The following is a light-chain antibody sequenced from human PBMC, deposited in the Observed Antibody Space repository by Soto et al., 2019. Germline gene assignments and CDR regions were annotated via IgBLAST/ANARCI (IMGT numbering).Light chain of an antibody. CDR2: GAS. Sequence: DIVMTQSPATLSVSPGEGVALSCRASQSVFTNLAWYQQKPGQAPRLLISGASSRATCIPARFSGSGSATECTLTISSLQSEDFAVYCCQQYNNCPYTFGQGTKLEIK. CDR3: QQYNNCPYT. V-gene: IGKV3-15*01. CDR1: QSVFTN. J-gene: IGKJ2*01.